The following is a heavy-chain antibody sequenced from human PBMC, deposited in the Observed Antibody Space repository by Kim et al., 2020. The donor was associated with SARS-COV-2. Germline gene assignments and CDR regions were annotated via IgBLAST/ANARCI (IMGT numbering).Heavy chain of an antibody. V-gene: IGHV3-49*03. CDR3: TRENYYLRNYPLLVGAGDYYGMDV. D-gene: IGHD2-8*02. CDR2: IRSKAYGGTT. Sequence: GGSLRLSCTASGFTFGDYAMSWFRQAPGKGLEWVGFIRSKAYGGTTEYAASVKGRFTISRDDSKSIAYLQMNSLKTEDTAVYYCTRENYYLRNYPLLVGAGDYYGMDVWGQGTTVTVSS. CDR1: GFTFGDYA. J-gene: IGHJ6*02.